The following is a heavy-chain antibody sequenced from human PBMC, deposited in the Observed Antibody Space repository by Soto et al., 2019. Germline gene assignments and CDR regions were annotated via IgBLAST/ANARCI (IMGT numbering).Heavy chain of an antibody. J-gene: IGHJ3*02. CDR2: ISYDGSNK. CDR1: GFTFSSYA. Sequence: GGSLRLSCAASGFTFSSYAMHWVRQAPGKGLEWVAVISYDGSNKYYADSVKGRFTISRDNSKNTLYLQMNSLRAEDTAVYYCARDRIAGRGLWAFDIWGQGTMVTVSS. V-gene: IGHV3-30-3*01. D-gene: IGHD6-13*01. CDR3: ARDRIAGRGLWAFDI.